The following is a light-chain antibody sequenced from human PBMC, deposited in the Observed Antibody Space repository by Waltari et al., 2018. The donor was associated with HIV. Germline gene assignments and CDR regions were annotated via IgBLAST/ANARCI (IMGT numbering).Light chain of an antibody. CDR3: CSYAGSYTYV. Sequence: QSALTQPRSVSGSPGQAVTISCPGTSSDFGGYNYVSWYQHHPGKAPTLMIYDVSKRPSGVPDRFSGSKSGNTASLTISGLQAEDEADYYCCSYAGSYTYVFGTGTKVTVL. J-gene: IGLJ1*01. CDR2: DVS. CDR1: SSDFGGYNY. V-gene: IGLV2-11*02.